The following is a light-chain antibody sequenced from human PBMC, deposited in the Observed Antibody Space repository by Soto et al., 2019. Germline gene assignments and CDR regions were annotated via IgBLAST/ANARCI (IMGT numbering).Light chain of an antibody. V-gene: IGKV3-15*01. CDR3: QQYNSYLT. CDR1: QSVSSN. CDR2: GAS. Sequence: EIVMTQSPATLSVSPGERATLSCRASQSVSSNLAWYQQKPGQPPRLLIYGASTRATGIPARFSGSGSGTEFTLTISSLQPDDFATYYCQQYNSYLTFGQGTKVDIK. J-gene: IGKJ1*01.